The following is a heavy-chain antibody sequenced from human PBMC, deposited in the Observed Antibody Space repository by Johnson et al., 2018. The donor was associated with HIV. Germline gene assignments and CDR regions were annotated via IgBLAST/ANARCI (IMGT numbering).Heavy chain of an antibody. CDR3: ARAVRIGVGGTVLGASDI. CDR2: ISSSGSTT. V-gene: IGHV3-11*01. J-gene: IGHJ3*02. D-gene: IGHD6-13*01. CDR1: GFTFSDYY. Sequence: QVQLVESGGGLVKPGGSLRLTCAASGFTFSDYYMSWIRQAPGKGLEWVSYISSSGSTTYYADSVKGRFTISRDNGKNSLYLQMNSLRVEDTALYYCARAVRIGVGGTVLGASDIWGQGTMVTVSS.